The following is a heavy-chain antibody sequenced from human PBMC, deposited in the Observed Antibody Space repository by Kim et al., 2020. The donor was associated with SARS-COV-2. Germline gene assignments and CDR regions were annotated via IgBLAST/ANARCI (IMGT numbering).Heavy chain of an antibody. CDR3: SRDIGYHSGRAVGY. CDR2: LYDSGST. V-gene: IGHV4-59*01. CDR1: GGSISGYY. J-gene: IGHJ4*02. D-gene: IGHD6-19*01. Sequence: SETLSLTCTVSGGSISGYYWSWIRQSPGKGLEWIWYLYDSGSTKCNPSLKSRVTISVDTSKNQFSLKLNSVTAADTAVYYCSRDIGYHSGRAVGYWGQGT.